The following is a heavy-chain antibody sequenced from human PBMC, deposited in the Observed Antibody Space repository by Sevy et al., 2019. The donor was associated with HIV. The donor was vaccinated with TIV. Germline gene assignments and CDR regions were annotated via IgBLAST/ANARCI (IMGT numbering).Heavy chain of an antibody. J-gene: IGHJ4*02. Sequence: GGSLRLSCAASGFSLNSCWMSWVRKAPGKGLEWVSNRKQDGSGNYYLDSVKGRFTISRDNASNLQYLHMNSLRAADTDFYYCVTDIAADGSFWGQGTQVTVSS. CDR2: RKQDGSGN. CDR1: GFSLNSCW. D-gene: IGHD6-13*01. CDR3: VTDIAADGSF. V-gene: IGHV3-7*01.